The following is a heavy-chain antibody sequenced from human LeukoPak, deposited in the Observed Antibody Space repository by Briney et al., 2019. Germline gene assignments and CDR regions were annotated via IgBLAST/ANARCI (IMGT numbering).Heavy chain of an antibody. CDR2: INWNGGST. CDR1: GFTVSSNY. CDR3: AREIAARSWFDP. D-gene: IGHD6-6*01. V-gene: IGHV3-20*04. Sequence: GGSLRLSCAASGFTVSSNYMSWVRHAPGKGLEWVSGINWNGGSTGYADSVKGRFTISRDNAKNSLYLQMNSLRAGDTALYYCAREIAARSWFDPWGQGTLVTVSS. J-gene: IGHJ5*02.